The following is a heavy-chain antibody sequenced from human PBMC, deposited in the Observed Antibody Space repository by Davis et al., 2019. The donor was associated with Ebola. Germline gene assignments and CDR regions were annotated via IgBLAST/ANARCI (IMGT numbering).Heavy chain of an antibody. D-gene: IGHD3-10*01. V-gene: IGHV7-4-1*02. CDR2: INTRTGNP. Sequence: AASVKVSCKASGYTFASHGITWVRQAPGQGLEWMGWINTRTGNPTYAQGFTGRFDFSLDTSVTTASLQISSLKAEDTAVYYCARGPLPELRPDYYFESWGQGTLVTVSS. J-gene: IGHJ4*02. CDR1: GYTFASHG. CDR3: ARGPLPELRPDYYFES.